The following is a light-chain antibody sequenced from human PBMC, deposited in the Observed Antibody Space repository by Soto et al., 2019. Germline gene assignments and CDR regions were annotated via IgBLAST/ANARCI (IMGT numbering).Light chain of an antibody. CDR1: QSVSSSY. CDR3: QHYNIHSEA. J-gene: IGKJ1*01. Sequence: IVLTQSPGTLSLSPGERATLSCRASQSVSSSYLAWYQQKPGQAPRLLIYGASSRATGIPDRFSGSGSGTEFTLTISSLQPDDFATYYCQHYNIHSEAFGQGGNVDIK. V-gene: IGKV3-20*01. CDR2: GAS.